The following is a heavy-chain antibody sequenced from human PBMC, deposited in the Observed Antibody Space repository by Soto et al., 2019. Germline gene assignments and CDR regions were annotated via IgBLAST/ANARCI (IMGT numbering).Heavy chain of an antibody. D-gene: IGHD2-2*01. CDR2: IHYSGRT. Sequence: QVQLQESGPGLVKPSETLPLTCTVSGGSISSYYWSWIRESPGKGLKWIGYIHYSGRTKSNPSLKSRVTISVDTSRNQVSMKLSSVTAADSAVYFCARARYQLLHPYYYGMDVWGQGTTVTVSS. CDR1: GGSISSYY. CDR3: ARARYQLLHPYYYGMDV. V-gene: IGHV4-59*01. J-gene: IGHJ6*02.